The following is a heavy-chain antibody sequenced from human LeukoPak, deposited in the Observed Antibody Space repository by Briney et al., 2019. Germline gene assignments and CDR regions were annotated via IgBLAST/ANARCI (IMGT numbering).Heavy chain of an antibody. Sequence: GGSLRLSCVASGFTFRNHGIHWVRQAPGKGLEWVAVISYDGRNKYYTDSVKGRFTISRDDSKNTLYLQMDSLRAEDTAVYYCARDRAVTGAKGGWYFDLWGRGTLVTVSS. CDR3: ARDRAVTGAKGGWYFDL. V-gene: IGHV3-30*03. CDR2: ISYDGRNK. CDR1: GFTFRNHG. D-gene: IGHD6-19*01. J-gene: IGHJ2*01.